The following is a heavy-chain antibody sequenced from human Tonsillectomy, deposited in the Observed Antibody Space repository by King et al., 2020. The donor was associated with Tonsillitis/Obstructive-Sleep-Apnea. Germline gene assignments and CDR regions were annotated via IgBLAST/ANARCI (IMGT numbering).Heavy chain of an antibody. CDR2: ISSDGYTT. J-gene: IGHJ4*02. D-gene: IGHD5-18*01. CDR3: VKGGGLGTALTGADY. V-gene: IGHV3-64D*06. Sequence: VQLVESGGGLVQPGGALRLSCSASGFSLSNYAMHWVRQAPGKGLEYVSGISSDGYTTPYADSVKGRFSFSRDNSRNTLSLQMNTLRSEDTAVYYCVKGGGLGTALTGADYWGQGTLVTVSS. CDR1: GFSLSNYA.